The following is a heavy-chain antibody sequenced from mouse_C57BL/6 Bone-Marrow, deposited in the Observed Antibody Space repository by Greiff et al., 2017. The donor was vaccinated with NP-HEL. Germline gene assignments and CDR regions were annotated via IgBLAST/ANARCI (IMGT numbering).Heavy chain of an antibody. V-gene: IGHV1-61*01. Sequence: QVQLQQPGAELVRPGSSVTLSCKASGYTFTSYWMDWVKQRPGQGLEWIGNIYPSDSETHYKQKFKEKAKLTVDKSHLTAYMQLSSLTSDDSAVYYCARRGLGNFFAYWGQGTLVTVSA. J-gene: IGHJ3*01. CDR1: GYTFTSYW. CDR3: ARRGLGNFFAY. D-gene: IGHD2-1*01. CDR2: IYPSDSET.